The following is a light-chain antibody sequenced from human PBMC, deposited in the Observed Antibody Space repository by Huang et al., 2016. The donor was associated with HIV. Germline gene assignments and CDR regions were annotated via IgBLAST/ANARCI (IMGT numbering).Light chain of an antibody. CDR1: QSISADY. CDR2: AAS. V-gene: IGKV3-20*01. Sequence: EIVLTQSPGTLSLSPGERATLSCRASQSISADYLAWYQQKPGQAPRLLSYAASSTATGIPDRFSGSGSGTDFTLTIYRLEPEDFAVYFCQQYAGSPWTFGQGTKVEIK. J-gene: IGKJ1*01. CDR3: QQYAGSPWT.